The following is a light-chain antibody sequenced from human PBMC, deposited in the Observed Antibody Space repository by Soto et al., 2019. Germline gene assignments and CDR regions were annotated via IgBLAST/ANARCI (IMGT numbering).Light chain of an antibody. Sequence: QPVLTQSPSASASLGASVKLTCTLSSGHSSYAIAWHQQQPEKGPRYLMKLNSDGSHSKGDGIPDRFSGSSSGAERYPTISSLQSEDEADYYCQTWGTGIHWVFGGGTKLTVL. CDR3: QTWGTGIHWV. J-gene: IGLJ3*02. V-gene: IGLV4-69*01. CDR1: SGHSSYA. CDR2: LNSDGSH.